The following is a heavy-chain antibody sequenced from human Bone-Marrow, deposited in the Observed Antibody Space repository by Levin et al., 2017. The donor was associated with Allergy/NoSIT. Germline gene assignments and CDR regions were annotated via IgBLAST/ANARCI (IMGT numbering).Heavy chain of an antibody. Sequence: GESLKISCAASGFSFSDYSMSWIRQAPGKGLEWVSYITSSGYTIYYADSVKGRFTISRDNGKNSLYLQMNSLRADDTAVYYGARDTPGRDGDNHWYFDLWGRGTLVTVSS. CDR2: ITSSGYTI. D-gene: IGHD5-24*01. V-gene: IGHV3-11*01. CDR3: ARDTPGRDGDNHWYFDL. J-gene: IGHJ2*01. CDR1: GFSFSDYS.